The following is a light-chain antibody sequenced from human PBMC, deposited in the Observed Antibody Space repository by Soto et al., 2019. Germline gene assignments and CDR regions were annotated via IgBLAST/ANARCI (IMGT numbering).Light chain of an antibody. J-gene: IGLJ2*01. Sequence: QSVLTQPASVSGSPGQSITISCTGTNGDVGSYDLVSWYQRYPGEAPKLIIYEVNKRPSGISNRFSGSKSGNMASLTISGLQAEDEAEYDCCSYAGSNSLIFGGGTKLTVL. CDR3: CSYAGSNSLI. CDR1: NGDVGSYDL. CDR2: EVN. V-gene: IGLV2-23*02.